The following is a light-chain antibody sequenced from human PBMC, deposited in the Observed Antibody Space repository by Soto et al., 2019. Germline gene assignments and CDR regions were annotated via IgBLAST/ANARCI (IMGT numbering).Light chain of an antibody. V-gene: IGKV3-20*01. Sequence: SVLTPSPGTLNLSPGAGATLSCRASQSVSNNYLAWYQQRPGQAPRLLIYGASGRAAGIPDRFSGSGSGTDFTLSISRLEPEDFAVYYCQQYGVSPTFGGGTKVDIK. CDR1: QSVSNNY. CDR2: GAS. J-gene: IGKJ4*01. CDR3: QQYGVSPT.